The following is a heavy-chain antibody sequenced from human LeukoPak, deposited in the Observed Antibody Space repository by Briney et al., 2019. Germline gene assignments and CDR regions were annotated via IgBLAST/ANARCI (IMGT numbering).Heavy chain of an antibody. D-gene: IGHD1-7*01. Sequence: GASVKVSCKASGYTVTGYYMHWVRQAPGQGLEWMGWINPNSGGTNYAQKFQGRVTMTRDTSISTAYMELSRLRSDDTAAYYCARRRELRGPAFDIWGQGTMVTVSS. CDR3: ARRRELRGPAFDI. V-gene: IGHV1-2*02. CDR1: GYTVTGYY. CDR2: INPNSGGT. J-gene: IGHJ3*02.